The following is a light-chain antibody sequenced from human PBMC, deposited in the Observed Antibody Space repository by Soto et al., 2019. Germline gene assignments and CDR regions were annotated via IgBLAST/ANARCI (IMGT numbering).Light chain of an antibody. CDR1: QSISSW. J-gene: IGKJ1*01. CDR2: KAS. CDR3: QQYNTYPWT. Sequence: DIPMTQSPSTLSASVGDRVTITCRASQSISSWLAWYQQKPGKAPKVLIYKASSLESGVPSRFSDSGSVTEFTLTISSLQPDDFATYYCQQYNTYPWTFGQGTQVEIK. V-gene: IGKV1-5*03.